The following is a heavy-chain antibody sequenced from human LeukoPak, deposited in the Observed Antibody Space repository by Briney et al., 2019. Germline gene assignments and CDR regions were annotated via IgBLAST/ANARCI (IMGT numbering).Heavy chain of an antibody. V-gene: IGHV1-69*13. CDR1: GYTFTGYY. CDR2: IIPIFGTA. J-gene: IGHJ4*02. D-gene: IGHD3-10*01. Sequence: SVKVSCKASGYTFTGYYMHWVRQAPGQGLEWMGGIIPIFGTANYAQKFQGRVTITADESTSTAYMELSSLRSEDTAVYYCAGGPRWFGEYHFDYWGQGTLVTVSS. CDR3: AGGPRWFGEYHFDY.